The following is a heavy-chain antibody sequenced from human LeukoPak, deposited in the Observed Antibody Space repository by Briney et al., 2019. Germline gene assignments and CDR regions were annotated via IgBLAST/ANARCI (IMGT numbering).Heavy chain of an antibody. CDR1: GFTFSSYW. CDR3: ARDPRGGTLDY. J-gene: IGHJ4*02. CDR2: IHSDGRTT. V-gene: IGHV3-74*01. D-gene: IGHD3-10*01. Sequence: GGSLRLSCAASGFTFSSYWMHWVRQAPGKGQVWVSRIHSDGRTTDYADSVKGRFTISRDNAKNTVNLQMNSLRAEDTAVYYCARDPRGGTLDYWGQGALVTVSS.